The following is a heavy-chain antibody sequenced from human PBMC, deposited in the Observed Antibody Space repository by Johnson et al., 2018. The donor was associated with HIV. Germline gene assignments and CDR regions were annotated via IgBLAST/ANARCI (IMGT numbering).Heavy chain of an antibody. D-gene: IGHD5-18*01. Sequence: VQLVESGGGVVRPGGSLRLSCAVSGFTFDDYGMNWVRQAPGKGLEWVSGLNWNGGYAAYADSVKGRFTISRDNAKNSLYLQMNSLRAEDTALYYCARHEYSYVFDAFDIWGQGTVVTVSS. J-gene: IGHJ3*02. CDR1: GFTFDDYG. CDR2: LNWNGGYA. CDR3: ARHEYSYVFDAFDI. V-gene: IGHV3-20*04.